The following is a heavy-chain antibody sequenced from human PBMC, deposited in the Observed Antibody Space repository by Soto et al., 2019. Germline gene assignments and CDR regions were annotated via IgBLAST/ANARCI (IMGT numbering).Heavy chain of an antibody. CDR1: GFTFSSYA. CDR2: ISGSGGST. Sequence: SLRLSCAASGFTFSSYAMSWVRQAPGKGLEWVSAISGSGGSTYYADSVKGRFTISRDNSKNTLYLQMNSLRAEDTAVYYCAKASGSSILYYYYYGMDVWGQGTTVTVSS. D-gene: IGHD1-26*01. CDR3: AKASGSSILYYYYYGMDV. J-gene: IGHJ6*02. V-gene: IGHV3-23*01.